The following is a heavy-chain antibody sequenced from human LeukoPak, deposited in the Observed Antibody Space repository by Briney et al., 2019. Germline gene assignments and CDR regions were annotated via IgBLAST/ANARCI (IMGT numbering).Heavy chain of an antibody. CDR1: GFAFSTYS. Sequence: GGSLRLSCAASGFAFSTYSMNWVRQAPGKGLEWVSYISSSSTTIYYADSVKGRFTISRDNSKNTLYLQMNSLRAEDTAAYYCAKDRGYWGQGTPVTVSS. CDR3: AKDRGY. CDR2: ISSSSTTI. J-gene: IGHJ4*02. V-gene: IGHV3-48*01.